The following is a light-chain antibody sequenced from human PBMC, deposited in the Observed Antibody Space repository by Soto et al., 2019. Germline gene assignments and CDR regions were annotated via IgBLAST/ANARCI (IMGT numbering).Light chain of an antibody. J-gene: IGKJ1*01. CDR1: QSVFSRFRNKNY. CDR3: QQYYTTPTWT. V-gene: IGKV4-1*01. Sequence: DILMTQSPDSLTLSLGERATINCKSSQSVFSRFRNKNYLGWFQQKPGQTPRLLIYWASTRESGVSDRFSGSGSGTDFTLTIDSLQAEDVAVYYCQQYYTTPTWTFGQGTKVHIK. CDR2: WAS.